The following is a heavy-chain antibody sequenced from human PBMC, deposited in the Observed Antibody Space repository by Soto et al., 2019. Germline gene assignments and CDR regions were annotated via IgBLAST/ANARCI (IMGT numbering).Heavy chain of an antibody. V-gene: IGHV4-30-4*01. D-gene: IGHD5-12*01. CDR3: ARRGYSGLRTIGGWFDP. J-gene: IGHJ5*02. CDR2: IYYSGST. CDR1: GGSISSGDYY. Sequence: SLTCTVSGGSISSGDYYWSWIRQPPGKGLEWIGYIYYSGSTYYNPSLKSRVTISVDTSKNQFSLKLSSVTAADTAVYYCARRGYSGLRTIGGWFDPWGQGTLVTVSS.